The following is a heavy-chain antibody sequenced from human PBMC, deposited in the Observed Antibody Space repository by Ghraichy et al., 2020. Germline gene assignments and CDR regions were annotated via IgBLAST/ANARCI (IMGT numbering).Heavy chain of an antibody. CDR2: IFWDDIK. Sequence: SGPTLVKPTQTLTLTCTFFGFSLNSTGVGVGWIRQPPGKALEWLTVIFWDDIKRYSPSLETRLTITKDTSRNQVVLTMSNMDPVDTGTYYCAHVFNDFWSGSSSGYSYGLEVWGQGTTVTVSS. D-gene: IGHD3-3*01. CDR3: AHVFNDFWSGSSSGYSYGLEV. J-gene: IGHJ6*02. CDR1: GFSLNSTGVG. V-gene: IGHV2-5*02.